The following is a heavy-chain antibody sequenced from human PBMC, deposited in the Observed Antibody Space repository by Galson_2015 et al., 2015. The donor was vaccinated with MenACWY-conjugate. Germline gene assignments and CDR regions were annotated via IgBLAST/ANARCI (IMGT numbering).Heavy chain of an antibody. CDR1: GFTVSSNY. CDR3: ARYTMVRGVINGDY. D-gene: IGHD3-10*01. V-gene: IGHV3-66*02. J-gene: IGHJ4*02. CDR2: IYSGDST. Sequence: SLRLSCAASGFTVSSNYMSWVRQAPGKGLEWVPVIYSGDSTYYADSVKGRFTISRDNSKNTLYLQMNSLRAEDTAVYYCARYTMVRGVINGDYWGQGTLVTVSS.